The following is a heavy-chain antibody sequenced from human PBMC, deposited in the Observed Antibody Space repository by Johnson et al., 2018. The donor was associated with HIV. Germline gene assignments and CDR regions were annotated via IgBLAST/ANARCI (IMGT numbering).Heavy chain of an antibody. CDR1: GFSFSNYG. CDR3: ARGVEMATIGGLDI. V-gene: IGHV3-30*03. CDR2: ISYDGSNK. J-gene: IGHJ3*02. D-gene: IGHD5-24*01. Sequence: VQLVESGGGVVQPGRSLRLSCAASGFSFSNYGMHWVRQAPGEGLEWVAVISYDGSNKYYADSVKGRFAISRDNSKNTLYLQMNSLRAEDTAVYYCARGVEMATIGGLDIWGQGTMVTVSS.